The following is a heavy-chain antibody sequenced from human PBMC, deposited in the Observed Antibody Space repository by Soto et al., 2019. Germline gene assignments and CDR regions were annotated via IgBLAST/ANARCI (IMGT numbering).Heavy chain of an antibody. Sequence: PGGSLRLSCAASGFTVSSYWMSWVRQAPGKGLEWVANIKQDGSEKYYVDSVKGRFTISRDNAKNSLYLQMNSLRAEDTAVYYCARLLLGGPGYYYYMDVWGKGTTVTVSS. J-gene: IGHJ6*03. CDR2: IKQDGSEK. V-gene: IGHV3-7*01. CDR1: GFTVSSYW. CDR3: ARLLLGGPGYYYYMDV. D-gene: IGHD2-15*01.